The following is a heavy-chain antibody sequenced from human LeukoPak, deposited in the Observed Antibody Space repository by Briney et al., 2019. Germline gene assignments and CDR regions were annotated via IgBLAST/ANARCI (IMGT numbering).Heavy chain of an antibody. V-gene: IGHV4-30-2*01. D-gene: IGHD1-1*01. CDR1: GGSISSGGYS. CDR3: ARENDGPGEPNWYFDL. J-gene: IGHJ2*01. Sequence: PSQTLSLTCAVSGGSISSGGYSWSWIRQPPGKGLEWIGYIYHSGSTYYNPSLKSRVTISVDRSKGQFSLKLSSVTAADTAVYYCARENDGPGEPNWYFDLWGRGTLVTVSS. CDR2: IYHSGST.